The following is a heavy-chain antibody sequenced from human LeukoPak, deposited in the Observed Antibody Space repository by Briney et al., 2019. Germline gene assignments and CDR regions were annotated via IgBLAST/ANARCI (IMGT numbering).Heavy chain of an antibody. Sequence: GGSLRLSCAASGFTFSSYAMSWVRQAPGKGLEWVSAISGSGGSTYYADSVKGRFTISRDNSKNTLYLQMNSLRAEDTAVYYCARVHHDFRSGHYPYYFDYWGQGTLVTVSS. CDR3: ARVHHDFRSGHYPYYFDY. CDR1: GFTFSSYA. J-gene: IGHJ4*02. D-gene: IGHD3-3*01. CDR2: ISGSGGST. V-gene: IGHV3-23*01.